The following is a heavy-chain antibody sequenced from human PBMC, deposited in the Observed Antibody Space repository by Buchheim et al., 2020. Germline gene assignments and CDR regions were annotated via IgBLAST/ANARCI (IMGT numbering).Heavy chain of an antibody. J-gene: IGHJ6*02. V-gene: IGHV3-30*18. CDR1: GFTFSSYG. CDR2: ISYDGSNK. Sequence: QVQLVESGGGVVQPGRSLRLSCAASGFTFSSYGMHWVRPAPGKGLEWVAVISYDGSNKYYADSVKGRFTISRDNSTNTLYLKMNSLRAEDTAVYYCAKVVVPAAIYYYYGMDVWGQGTT. D-gene: IGHD2-2*02. CDR3: AKVVVPAAIYYYYGMDV.